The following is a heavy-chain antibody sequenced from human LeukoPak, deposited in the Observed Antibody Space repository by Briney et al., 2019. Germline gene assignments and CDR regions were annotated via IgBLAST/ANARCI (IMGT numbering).Heavy chain of an antibody. CDR1: GFTFSSYG. D-gene: IGHD6-19*01. Sequence: GGSLRLSCAASGFTFSSYGMNWVRQAPGKGLEWVSYISSSGSTIYYADSVKGRFTISRDNAKNSLYLQMNSLRAEDTAVYYCARGWYNSGYYCDYWGQGTLVTVSS. J-gene: IGHJ4*02. V-gene: IGHV3-48*04. CDR2: ISSSGSTI. CDR3: ARGWYNSGYYCDY.